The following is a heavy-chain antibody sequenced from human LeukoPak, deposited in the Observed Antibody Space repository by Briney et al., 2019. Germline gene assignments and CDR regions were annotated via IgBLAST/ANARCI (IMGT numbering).Heavy chain of an antibody. Sequence: SETLSLTCTVSGGSISSYYWSWIRQPPGKGLEWIGYIYHSGNTYYNPSLESRVTMSVDTSENRFSLKVNSVTAADTAIYYCARDTRIEWLRFLDYWGQGILVTVSS. V-gene: IGHV4-59*06. D-gene: IGHD5-12*01. J-gene: IGHJ4*02. CDR2: IYHSGNT. CDR3: ARDTRIEWLRFLDY. CDR1: GGSISSYY.